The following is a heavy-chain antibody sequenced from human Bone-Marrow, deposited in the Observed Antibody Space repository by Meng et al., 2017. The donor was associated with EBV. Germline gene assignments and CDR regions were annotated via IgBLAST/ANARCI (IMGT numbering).Heavy chain of an antibody. CDR3: TTAPSARDAPFDY. V-gene: IGHV3-15*01. Sequence: VQVVGCGGGLVKPGGSPILSGAAAGFTFINAWRSWVRQAPGKGLEWVGRIKSKTDGGTTDYAAPVKGRFTISRDDSKNTLYLQMNSLKTEDTAVYYCTTAPSARDAPFDYWGQGTLVTVSS. CDR1: GFTFINAW. J-gene: IGHJ4*02. CDR2: IKSKTDGGTT.